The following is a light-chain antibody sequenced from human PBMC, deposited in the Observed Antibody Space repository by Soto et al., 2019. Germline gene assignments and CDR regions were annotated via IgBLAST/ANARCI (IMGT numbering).Light chain of an antibody. CDR1: QSVSSF. J-gene: IGKJ2*01. V-gene: IGKV3-11*01. Sequence: EIVLTQSPVTLSLSPGDRATLSCRPSQSVSSFLAWYQQKPGQPPRLLIYDVSNRAAGIPARFSGSGSGTDFTLTISSLEPEDFAVYYCQQYNNWPPMSTFGQGTKLEMK. CDR2: DVS. CDR3: QQYNNWPPMST.